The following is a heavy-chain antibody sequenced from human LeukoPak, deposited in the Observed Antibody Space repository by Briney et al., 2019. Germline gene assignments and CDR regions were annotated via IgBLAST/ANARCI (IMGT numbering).Heavy chain of an antibody. CDR3: ARGPHDYADY. V-gene: IGHV3-48*04. J-gene: IGHJ4*02. D-gene: IGHD4-17*01. Sequence: SGGSLRLSCAASGFTFSSYSMNWVRQAPGKGLEWVSYISSSSSTIYYADSVKGRFTISRDNAKNSLYLQMNSPRAEDTAVYYCARGPHDYADYWGQGTLVTVSS. CDR2: ISSSSSTI. CDR1: GFTFSSYS.